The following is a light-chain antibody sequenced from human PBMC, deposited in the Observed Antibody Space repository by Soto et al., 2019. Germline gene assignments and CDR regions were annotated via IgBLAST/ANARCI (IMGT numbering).Light chain of an antibody. J-gene: IGKJ4*01. Sequence: EIVMTQSPATLSVSPGERAILSCRASKSVSNNLAWYQQKPGQAPRLLIYGASTRATGIPDRFSGSGSGTEFILSLSSLQSEDFAIYYCQQYNNWPPLTFGGGTKVEIK. CDR1: KSVSNN. V-gene: IGKV3-15*01. CDR3: QQYNNWPPLT. CDR2: GAS.